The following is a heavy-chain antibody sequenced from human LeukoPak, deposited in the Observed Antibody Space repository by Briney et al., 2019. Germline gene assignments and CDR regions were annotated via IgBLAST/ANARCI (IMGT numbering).Heavy chain of an antibody. CDR1: GFTFSNYA. J-gene: IGHJ3*02. D-gene: IGHD3-22*01. CDR3: ARTAYYYDSSGYDDAFDI. V-gene: IGHV3-11*01. CDR2: ISRSGSTR. Sequence: GGSLRLSCAASGFTFSNYAMSWIRQAPGKGLEWVSHISRSGSTRYYADSLKGRFTISRDNAKNSLYLQMNSLRAEDTAVYYCARTAYYYDSSGYDDAFDIWGQGTMVTVSS.